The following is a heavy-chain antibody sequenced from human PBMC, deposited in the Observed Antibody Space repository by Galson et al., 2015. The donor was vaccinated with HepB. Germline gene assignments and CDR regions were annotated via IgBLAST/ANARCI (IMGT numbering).Heavy chain of an antibody. V-gene: IGHV3-23*01. D-gene: IGHD3-3*01. CDR2: ISGSGGST. CDR3: AKGTNYDFWSGLNGGGAFDI. J-gene: IGHJ3*02. Sequence: SLRLSCAASGFTFSSYAMSWVRQAPGKGLEWVSAISGSGGSTYYADSVKGRFTISRDNSKNTLYLQMNSLRAEDTAVYYCAKGTNYDFWSGLNGGGAFDIWGQGTMVTVSS. CDR1: GFTFSSYA.